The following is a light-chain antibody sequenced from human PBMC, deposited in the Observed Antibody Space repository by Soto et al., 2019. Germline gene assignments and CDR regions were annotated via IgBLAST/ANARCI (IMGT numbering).Light chain of an antibody. V-gene: IGKV3-11*01. J-gene: IGKJ1*01. CDR2: RVS. Sequence: EIVLTQSPGTLSLSPGERATLSCRASQTITTLAWYQRKPGQAPRLLIYRVSSRATGVPDRFSGSGSGTDYTLTISSLEPEDFAVYYCQQRSNWPKTFGQGTKVDIK. CDR1: QTITT. CDR3: QQRSNWPKT.